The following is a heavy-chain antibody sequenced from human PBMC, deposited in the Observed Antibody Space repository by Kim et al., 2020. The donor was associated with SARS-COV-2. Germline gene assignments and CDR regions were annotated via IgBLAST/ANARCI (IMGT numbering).Heavy chain of an antibody. CDR2: FDPEDGET. CDR3: ATAPANYYDSGGYSYYYYYGMDV. V-gene: IGHV1-24*01. Sequence: ASVKVSCKVSGYTLTELSMHWVRQAPGKGLEWMGGFDPEDGETIYAQKFQGRVTMTEGTSTDTAYMELSSLRSEDTAVYYCATAPANYYDSGGYSYYYYYGMDVWGQANTVTVAS. J-gene: IGHJ6*02. D-gene: IGHD3-22*01. CDR1: GYTLTELS.